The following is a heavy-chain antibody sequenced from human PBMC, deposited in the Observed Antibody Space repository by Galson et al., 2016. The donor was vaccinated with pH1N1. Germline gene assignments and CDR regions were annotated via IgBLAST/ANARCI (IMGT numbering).Heavy chain of an antibody. CDR2: ISHSGST. CDR3: ARGYREKLETGTHYYYSMDD. D-gene: IGHD3-9*01. J-gene: IGHJ6*02. CDR1: GGPISSGGSY. Sequence: TLSLTCTVSGGPISSGGSYWTWIRQSPGKGLEWIGDISHSGSTSHNPSLKSRLTLSVDTSNNHFSLKLNSVTAADTAIYYCARGYREKLETGTHYYYSMDDWGPGTTVTVSS. V-gene: IGHV4-31*03.